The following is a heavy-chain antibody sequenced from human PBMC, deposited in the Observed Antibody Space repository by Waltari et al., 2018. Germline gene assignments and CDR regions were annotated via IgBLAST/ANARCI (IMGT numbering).Heavy chain of an antibody. J-gene: IGHJ4*02. V-gene: IGHV3-74*01. CDR2: IARDGRTT. CDR1: ALTLSGYW. D-gene: IGHD3-10*01. Sequence: EVQLVESGGGLVQPGGSLRLSCTAPALTLSGYWMHWVRQAPGKGLLWVSRIARDGRTTDYADSVKGRFTISRDNAKDTLFLQMNSLRAEDTAVYFCARGPLNTYGSGGYNNYPRYWGQGTLVTVSS. CDR3: ARGPLNTYGSGGYNNYPRY.